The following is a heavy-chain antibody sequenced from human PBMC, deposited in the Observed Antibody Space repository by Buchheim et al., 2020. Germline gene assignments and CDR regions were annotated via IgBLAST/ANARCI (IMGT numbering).Heavy chain of an antibody. Sequence: QVQLQQWGAGLLKPSETLSLTCAVYGGSFSGYYWSWIRQPPGKGLEWIGEINHSGSTNYNPSLKSRVTISVDTSKNQFSLKLSSVTAADTAVYYCATIAGAAAATGYYYYGMDVWGQGTT. CDR1: GGSFSGYY. D-gene: IGHD6-13*01. CDR2: INHSGST. J-gene: IGHJ6*02. CDR3: ATIAGAAAATGYYYYGMDV. V-gene: IGHV4-34*01.